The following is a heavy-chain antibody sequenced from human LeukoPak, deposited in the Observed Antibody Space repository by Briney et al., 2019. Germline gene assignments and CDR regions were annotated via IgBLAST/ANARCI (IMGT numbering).Heavy chain of an antibody. CDR1: GFTFSSYS. Sequence: GGSLRLSCAASGFTFSSYSMNWVRQAPGKGLEWVSYISSSSSTIYYADSVKGRFTISRDNSKNTLYLQMNSLRAEDTAVYYCASSDYTRQNAFDIWGQGTMVTVSS. CDR3: ASSDYTRQNAFDI. D-gene: IGHD4-11*01. CDR2: ISSSSSTI. V-gene: IGHV3-48*01. J-gene: IGHJ3*02.